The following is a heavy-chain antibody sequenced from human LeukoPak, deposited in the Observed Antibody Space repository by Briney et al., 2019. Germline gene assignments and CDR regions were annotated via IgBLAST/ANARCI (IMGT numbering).Heavy chain of an antibody. J-gene: IGHJ4*02. CDR2: IVPILGIA. CDR3: ASVEMATKDY. Sequence: ASGKVSCKASGGTFSSYAISWVRQAPGQGLEWMGRIVPILGIANYAQKFQGRVTITADKSTSTAYMELSSLRSEDTAVYYCASVEMATKDYWGQGTLVTVSS. D-gene: IGHD5-24*01. V-gene: IGHV1-69*04. CDR1: GGTFSSYA.